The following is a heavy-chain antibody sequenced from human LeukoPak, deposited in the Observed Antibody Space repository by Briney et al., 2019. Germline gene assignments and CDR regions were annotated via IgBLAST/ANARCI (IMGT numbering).Heavy chain of an antibody. Sequence: PGGSLRLSCAASKFTFSRYAMSWVRQAPGKGLEWVSTIIESGDTTYYADSVKGRFTISRDNSKNTLYLQMNSLRADDTAVYYCANGREIFANVDYWGQGTLVTVSS. CDR3: ANGREIFANVDY. CDR1: KFTFSRYA. J-gene: IGHJ4*02. CDR2: IIESGDTT. D-gene: IGHD3-3*01. V-gene: IGHV3-23*01.